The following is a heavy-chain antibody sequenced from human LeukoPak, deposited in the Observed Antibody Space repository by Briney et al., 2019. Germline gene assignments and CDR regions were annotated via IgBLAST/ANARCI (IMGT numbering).Heavy chain of an antibody. Sequence: SETLSLTCTVSGGSISSGHYYWSWIRQPPGKGLEWIGYIYHSGSTYYNPSLKSRVTISVDTSKNQFSLKLSSVTAADTAVYYCARDRGTMVRGVTYYYYGMDVWGQGTTVTVSS. CDR1: GGSISSGHYY. D-gene: IGHD3-10*01. J-gene: IGHJ6*02. CDR2: IYHSGST. CDR3: ARDRGTMVRGVTYYYYGMDV. V-gene: IGHV4-30-2*01.